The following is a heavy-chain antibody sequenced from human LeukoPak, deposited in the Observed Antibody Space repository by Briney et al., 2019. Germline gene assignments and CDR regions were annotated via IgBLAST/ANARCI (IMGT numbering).Heavy chain of an antibody. V-gene: IGHV1-69*13. CDR2: IIPIFGTA. CDR3: ARDGRQQLANWFDP. Sequence: SVKVSCKASGGTFSSYAISWVRQAPGQGLEWMGGIIPIFGTANYAQKFQGRVTITADESTSTAYMELSSLRSDDTAVYYCARDGRQQLANWFDPWGQGTLVTVSS. J-gene: IGHJ5*02. CDR1: GGTFSSYA. D-gene: IGHD6-13*01.